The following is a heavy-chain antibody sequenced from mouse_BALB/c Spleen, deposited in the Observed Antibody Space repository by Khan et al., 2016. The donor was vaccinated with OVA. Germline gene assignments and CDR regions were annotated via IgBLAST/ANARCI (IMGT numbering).Heavy chain of an antibody. Sequence: QVQLQQSGAELARPGASVKMSCKASGYTFTSYTMHWVKQRPGQGLEWIGYINPSSGYTNYNQKFKDKATLTADKSSSTAYMQLSSLTSEDSAVYDCARLTRYGYDAVLAYWGQGTLVTVSA. J-gene: IGHJ3*01. CDR1: GYTFTSYT. CDR2: INPSSGYT. V-gene: IGHV1-4*01. CDR3: ARLTRYGYDAVLAY. D-gene: IGHD2-2*01.